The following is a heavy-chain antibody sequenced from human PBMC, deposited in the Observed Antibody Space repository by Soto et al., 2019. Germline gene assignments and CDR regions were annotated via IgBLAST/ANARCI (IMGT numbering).Heavy chain of an antibody. J-gene: IGHJ6*02. CDR2: INSDGSST. V-gene: IGHV3-74*01. CDR3: ARDQGSGLYYYYYGMDV. Sequence: GGSLRLSCAASGFTFSSYWMHWVRQAPGKGLVWVSRINSDGSSTSYADSVKGRFTISRDNAKNTLYLQMNSLRAEDTAVYYCARDQGSGLYYYYYGMDVWGQGTTVTVSS. D-gene: IGHD6-19*01. CDR1: GFTFSSYW.